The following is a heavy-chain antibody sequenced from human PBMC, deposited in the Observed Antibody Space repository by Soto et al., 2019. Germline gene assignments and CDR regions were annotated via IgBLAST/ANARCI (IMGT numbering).Heavy chain of an antibody. CDR1: GFTFSSYG. Sequence: PGGSLRLSCAASGFTFSSYGMHWVRQAPGKGLEWVAVIWYDGSNKYYADSVKGRFTISRDNSKNTLYLQMNSLRAEDTAVYYCARGPVGVAEVELDAFDIWGQGTMVTVSS. D-gene: IGHD1-26*01. CDR2: IWYDGSNK. J-gene: IGHJ3*02. V-gene: IGHV3-33*01. CDR3: ARGPVGVAEVELDAFDI.